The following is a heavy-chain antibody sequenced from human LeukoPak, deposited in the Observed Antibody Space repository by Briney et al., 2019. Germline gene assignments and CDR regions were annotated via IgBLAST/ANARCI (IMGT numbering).Heavy chain of an antibody. D-gene: IGHD3-3*01. CDR3: ARLSPVLRFLKWFGVVGYFDY. Sequence: SETLSLTCAVYGGSFGGYYWSWIRQPPGKGLEWIGEINHSGSTHYNPSLKSRVTISVDTSKNQFSLKLSSVTAADTAVYYCARLSPVLRFLKWFGVVGYFDYWGQGTLVTVSS. V-gene: IGHV4-34*01. CDR1: GGSFGGYY. J-gene: IGHJ4*02. CDR2: INHSGST.